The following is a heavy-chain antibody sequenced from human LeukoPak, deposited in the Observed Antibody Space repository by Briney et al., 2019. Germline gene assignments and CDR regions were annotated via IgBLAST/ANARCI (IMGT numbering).Heavy chain of an antibody. Sequence: LRASVKVSCKAPGYTFTSYGISWVRQAPGQGLEWMGWISAYNGNTNYAQKLQGRVTMTTDTSTSTAYMELRSLRSDDTAVYYCATYDSSGYLVTWGQGTLVTVSS. V-gene: IGHV1-18*01. D-gene: IGHD3-22*01. CDR2: ISAYNGNT. CDR3: ATYDSSGYLVT. CDR1: GYTFTSYG. J-gene: IGHJ5*02.